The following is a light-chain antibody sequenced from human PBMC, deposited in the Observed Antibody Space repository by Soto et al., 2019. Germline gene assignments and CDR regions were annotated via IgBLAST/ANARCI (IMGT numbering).Light chain of an antibody. Sequence: QSVLTQPASVSGSPGQSITISCTGTSSDVGGYNYVSWYQQHPGKAPQLIISEVTNRPSGVSDRFSGSKSGNTASLTISWLQDEDEADYYCNSYTSHNTVLFGGGTKVTVL. V-gene: IGLV2-14*01. CDR3: NSYTSHNTVL. CDR1: SSDVGGYNY. J-gene: IGLJ2*01. CDR2: EVT.